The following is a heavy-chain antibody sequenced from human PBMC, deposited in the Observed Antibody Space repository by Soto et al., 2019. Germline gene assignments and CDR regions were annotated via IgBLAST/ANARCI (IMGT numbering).Heavy chain of an antibody. D-gene: IGHD6-13*01. CDR3: ARDGGIAAADQVGHDAFDI. V-gene: IGHV1-2*02. CDR2: INPNSGGT. Sequence: ASVKVSCKASGYTFTGYYMHWVRQAPGQGLEWMGWINPNSGGTNYAQKFQGRVTMTRDTSISTAYMELSRLRSDDTAVYYCARDGGIAAADQVGHDAFDIWGQGTMVTVSS. J-gene: IGHJ3*02. CDR1: GYTFTGYY.